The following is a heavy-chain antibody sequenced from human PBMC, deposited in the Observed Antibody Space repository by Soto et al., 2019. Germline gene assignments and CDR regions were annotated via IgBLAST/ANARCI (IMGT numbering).Heavy chain of an antibody. CDR1: GGSFSGYY. CDR2: INHSGST. CDR3: ARAKVTYYYYYYMDV. J-gene: IGHJ6*03. D-gene: IGHD2-21*02. V-gene: IGHV4-34*01. Sequence: HVQLQQWGAGLLKPAEILSLTCAVYGGSFSGYYWSWIRQPPGKGLEWIGEINHSGSTNYNPSLKSRVTMSVDTSKNQFSLKLSSVTAADTAVYYCARAKVTYYYYYYMDVWGKGTTVTVSS.